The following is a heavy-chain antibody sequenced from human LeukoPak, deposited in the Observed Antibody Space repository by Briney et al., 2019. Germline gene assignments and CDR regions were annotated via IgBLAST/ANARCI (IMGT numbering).Heavy chain of an antibody. J-gene: IGHJ4*02. Sequence: QSGGSLRLSCAASGFTITSYAMSWVRQAPGKGLEWVSVISGSGGSTYSADSVKGRFTISRDNSKNTLFLQMYSLRAEDTAVYYCAKGGAAKVNYYFDYWGQGTLVTVSS. CDR3: AKGGAAKVNYYFDY. V-gene: IGHV3-23*01. D-gene: IGHD5-18*01. CDR1: GFTITSYA. CDR2: ISGSGGST.